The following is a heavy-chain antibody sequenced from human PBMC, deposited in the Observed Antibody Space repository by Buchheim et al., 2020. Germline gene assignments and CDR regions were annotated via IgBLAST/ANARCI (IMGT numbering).Heavy chain of an antibody. V-gene: IGHV3-23*01. J-gene: IGHJ4*02. CDR3: AEAIRASDY. Sequence: EVQLLESGGGLVQPGGSLRLSCAASGFTFSSYAMSWVRQVPGKGLEWVSSISDSGVTTSFADSVKGRFTISRETSKNTLYLQMNSLRAEDTAVYYCAEAIRASDYWGQGTL. CDR2: ISDSGVTT. CDR1: GFTFSSYA. D-gene: IGHD3-10*01.